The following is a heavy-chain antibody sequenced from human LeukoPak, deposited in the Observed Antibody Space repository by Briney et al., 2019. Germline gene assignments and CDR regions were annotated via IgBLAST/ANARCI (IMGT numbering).Heavy chain of an antibody. CDR1: GGSISSGDYC. CDR3: ARVHIVVVVAARAFYNWFDP. V-gene: IGHV4-30-4*01. Sequence: PSQTLSLTCTVSGGSISSGDYCWSWIRQPPGKGLEWIGYIYYSGSTYYNPSLKSRVTISVDTSKNQFSLKLSSVTAADTAVYYCARVHIVVVVAARAFYNWFDPWGQGTLVTVSS. CDR2: IYYSGST. J-gene: IGHJ5*02. D-gene: IGHD2-15*01.